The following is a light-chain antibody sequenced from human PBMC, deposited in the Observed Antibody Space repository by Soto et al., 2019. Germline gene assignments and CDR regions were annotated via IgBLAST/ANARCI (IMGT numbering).Light chain of an antibody. Sequence: SVLTQPPSVSGSPGQSVTISCIGTSSDVGSYNRVSWYQQPPGTAPKLMIYEVSNRPSGVPDRFSGSKSGNTASLTISGLQAEDEADYYCSSYTSSSTYVFGTGTKVTVL. CDR2: EVS. J-gene: IGLJ1*01. V-gene: IGLV2-18*02. CDR1: SSDVGSYNR. CDR3: SSYTSSSTYV.